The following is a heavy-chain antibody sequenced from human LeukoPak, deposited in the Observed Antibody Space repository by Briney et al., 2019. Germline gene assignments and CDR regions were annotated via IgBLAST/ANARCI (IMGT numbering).Heavy chain of an antibody. CDR1: GFTFSSYG. CDR2: IRDDGSNK. V-gene: IGHV3-30*02. Sequence: GGSLRLSCAASGFTFSSYGMHWVRQAPGKGLEWVAFIRDDGSNKHYVDSVKGRFTISRDNSKNTLYLQMNSLRAEDTAVYYCASGDYWGQGTLVAVSS. CDR3: ASGDY. J-gene: IGHJ4*02.